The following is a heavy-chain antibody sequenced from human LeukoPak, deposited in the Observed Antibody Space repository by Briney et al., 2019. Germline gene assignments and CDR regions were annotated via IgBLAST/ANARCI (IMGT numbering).Heavy chain of an antibody. Sequence: SVKVSCKASGGTFNTFTISWVRQAPGQGLEWMGGIIPMFGTANYAQRFQGRVTVTADESTSTAYMELRSLRSEDTAVYYCTKDGYCRGTNCYRGSYTDYYYMDVWGNGTTVTVSS. D-gene: IGHD2-2*01. V-gene: IGHV1-69*01. CDR3: TKDGYCRGTNCYRGSYTDYYYMDV. CDR1: GGTFNTFT. CDR2: IIPMFGTA. J-gene: IGHJ6*03.